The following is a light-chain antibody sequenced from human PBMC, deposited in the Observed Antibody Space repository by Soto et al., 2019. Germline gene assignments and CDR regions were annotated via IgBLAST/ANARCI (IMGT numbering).Light chain of an antibody. CDR3: QQRSSWPRT. Sequence: IVLTQSPATMSLSTGERVTLSCRARQSVSSSLAWYQQKPCQVPGLVIYDASNMATGIPARLSGSGSGTDFTLTISSLEPEDFGVYYCQQRSSWPRTFGHGTKVEI. CDR2: DAS. V-gene: IGKV3-11*01. CDR1: QSVSSS. J-gene: IGKJ1*01.